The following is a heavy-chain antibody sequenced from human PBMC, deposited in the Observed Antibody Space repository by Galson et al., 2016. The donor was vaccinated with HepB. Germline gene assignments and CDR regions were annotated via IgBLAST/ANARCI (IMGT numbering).Heavy chain of an antibody. Sequence: SLRLSCAASGFTFNSYAMIWVRQDPGKGLEWVSAVSGSGYNTYYTDSVKGRFTVSRDNSQNTLYLQMNSLGVEDTAVYYCAKSSDSSGLRVRRDAFDIWGQGTMVTVSS. J-gene: IGHJ3*02. V-gene: IGHV3-23*01. CDR2: VSGSGYNT. D-gene: IGHD3-22*01. CDR1: GFTFNSYA. CDR3: AKSSDSSGLRVRRDAFDI.